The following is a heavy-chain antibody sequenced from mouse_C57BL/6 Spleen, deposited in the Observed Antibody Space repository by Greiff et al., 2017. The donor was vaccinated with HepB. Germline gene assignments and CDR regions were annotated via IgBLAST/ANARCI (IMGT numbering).Heavy chain of an antibody. CDR3: ARSAITTVVAKAMDY. V-gene: IGHV1-69*01. CDR1: GYTFTSYW. Sequence: VKLQESGAELVMPGASVKLSCKASGYTFTSYWMHWVKQRPGQGLEWIGEIDPSDSYTNYNQKFKGKSTLTVDKSSSTAYMQLSSLTSEDSAVYYCARSAITTVVAKAMDYWGQGTSVTVSS. CDR2: IDPSDSYT. D-gene: IGHD1-1*01. J-gene: IGHJ4*01.